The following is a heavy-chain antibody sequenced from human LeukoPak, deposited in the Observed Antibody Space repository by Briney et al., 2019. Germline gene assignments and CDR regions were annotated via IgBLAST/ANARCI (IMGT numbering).Heavy chain of an antibody. V-gene: IGHV1-2*02. D-gene: IGHD2-15*01. CDR2: INPNSGDT. CDR1: GYTFTDYY. J-gene: IGHJ4*02. Sequence: GASVNVSCKASGYTFTDYYMHWVRQAPGQGLEWMGWINPNSGDTNHAQKFQGRVTLTRDTSISTAYMELSSLRTDDSAVYYCAGEYCSGGSCRQGFDYWGQGTLVTVSS. CDR3: AGEYCSGGSCRQGFDY.